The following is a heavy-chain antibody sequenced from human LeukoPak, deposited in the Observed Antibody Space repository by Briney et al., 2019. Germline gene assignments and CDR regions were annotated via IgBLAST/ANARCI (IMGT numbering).Heavy chain of an antibody. CDR2: ISSSSSYI. J-gene: IGHJ4*02. CDR1: GFTFSSYS. D-gene: IGHD3-10*01. Sequence: GGSLRLSCAASGFTFSSYSMNWVRQAPGKGLEWVSSISSSSSYIYYADSVKGRFTISRDNSKNTLYLQMNSLRAEDTAVYYCAKDYGSGSYYGTGDYWGQGTLVTVSS. V-gene: IGHV3-21*01. CDR3: AKDYGSGSYYGTGDY.